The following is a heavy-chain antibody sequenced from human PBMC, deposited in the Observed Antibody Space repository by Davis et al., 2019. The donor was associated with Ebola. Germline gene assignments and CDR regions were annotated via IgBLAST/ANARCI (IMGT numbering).Heavy chain of an antibody. J-gene: IGHJ6*02. CDR3: ARHGIAVDILMGDYYYGMDV. CDR2: IYYSGST. V-gene: IGHV4-59*08. CDR1: GGSISSYY. Sequence: SETLSLTCTVSGGSISSYYWNWIRQPPGKGLEWIGYIYYSGSTNYNPSLKSRVTISVDTSKNQFSLKLSSVTAADTAVYYCARHGIAVDILMGDYYYGMDVWGQGTTVTVSS. D-gene: IGHD6-19*01.